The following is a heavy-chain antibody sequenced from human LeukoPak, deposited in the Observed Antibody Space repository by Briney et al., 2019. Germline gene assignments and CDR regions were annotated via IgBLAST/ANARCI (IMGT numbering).Heavy chain of an antibody. CDR2: INPSGGST. J-gene: IGHJ6*03. Sequence: GASVKVSCKASGYTFTGYYMHWVRQAPGQGVEWMGWINPSGGSTSYAQKFQGRVTMTRDMSTSTVYMELSSLRSEDTAVYYCARDLYSSTSLRNYYYYMDVWGKGTTVTVSS. CDR1: GYTFTGYY. CDR3: ARDLYSSTSLRNYYYYMDV. D-gene: IGHD2-2*01. V-gene: IGHV1-46*01.